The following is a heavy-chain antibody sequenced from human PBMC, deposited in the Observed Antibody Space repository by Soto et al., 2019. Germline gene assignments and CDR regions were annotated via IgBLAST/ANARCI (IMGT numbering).Heavy chain of an antibody. CDR2: IFPNLGIA. D-gene: IGHD2-21*02. CDR1: GGTFSSDT. CDR3: ARESSDAIDY. J-gene: IGHJ4*02. Sequence: QVQLVQSGAEVKKPGPSVKVSCNASGGTFSSDTISWVRQPPGQGLEWMGRIFPNLGIANYAQKFQGTVTISADKSTSTAYMALSSLRSEDTAVYYCARESSDAIDYWGQGTLVTVSS. V-gene: IGHV1-69*08.